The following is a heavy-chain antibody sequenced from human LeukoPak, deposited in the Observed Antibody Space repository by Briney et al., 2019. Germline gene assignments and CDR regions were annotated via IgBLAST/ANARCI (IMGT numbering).Heavy chain of an antibody. J-gene: IGHJ4*02. D-gene: IGHD3-22*01. CDR1: GYTFTGYY. V-gene: IGHV1-2*02. CDR2: INPNSGGT. CDR3: AREMYDSGGYRVSYFDY. Sequence: GASVKVSCKASGYTFTGYYMHWVRQAPGQGLEWMGWINPNSGGTNYAQKFQGRVTMTRDTSISTAYMELSRLRSDDTAVYYCAREMYDSGGYRVSYFDYWGQGTLVTVSS.